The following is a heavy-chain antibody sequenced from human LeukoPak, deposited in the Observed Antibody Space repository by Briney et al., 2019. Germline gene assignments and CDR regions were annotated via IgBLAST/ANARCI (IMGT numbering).Heavy chain of an antibody. J-gene: IGHJ4*02. CDR1: GYTLTELS. CDR3: ATQAAPSYYFDY. D-gene: IGHD6-13*01. Sequence: ASVKVSCKASGYTLTELSMHWVRQAPGKGLEWMGGFDPEDGETIYAQKFQGRVTMTEDTSTDTAYMELSSLRSEDTAVYYCATQAAPSYYFDYWGQGTLVTVSS. CDR2: FDPEDGET. V-gene: IGHV1-24*01.